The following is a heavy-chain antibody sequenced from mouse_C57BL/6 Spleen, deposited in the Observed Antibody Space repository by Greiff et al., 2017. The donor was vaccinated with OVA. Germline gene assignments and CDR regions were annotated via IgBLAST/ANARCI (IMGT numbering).Heavy chain of an antibody. Sequence: QVQLQQSGAELVKPGASVKMSCKASGYTFTSYWITWVKQRPGQGLEWIGDIYPGSGSTNYNEKFKSKATLTVDTSSSTAYMQLSSLTSEDSAVYYCAREDDYDVGFDYWGQGTTLTVSS. V-gene: IGHV1-55*01. J-gene: IGHJ2*01. CDR3: AREDDYDVGFDY. CDR1: GYTFTSYW. CDR2: IYPGSGST. D-gene: IGHD2-4*01.